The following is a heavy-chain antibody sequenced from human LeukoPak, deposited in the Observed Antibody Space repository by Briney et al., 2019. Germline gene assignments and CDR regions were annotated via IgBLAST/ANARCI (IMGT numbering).Heavy chain of an antibody. CDR1: GFXFSSYG. CDR2: ISYDGSNK. V-gene: IGHV3-30*18. D-gene: IGHD5-24*01. J-gene: IGHJ4*02. CDR3: AKDRDWYYFDY. Sequence: GGSLRLSCAASGFXFSSYGMHWVRQAPGKGLEWVAVISYDGSNKYYADSVKGRFTISRDNSKNTLYLQMNSLRAEDTAVYYCAKDRDWYYFDYWGQGTLVTVSS.